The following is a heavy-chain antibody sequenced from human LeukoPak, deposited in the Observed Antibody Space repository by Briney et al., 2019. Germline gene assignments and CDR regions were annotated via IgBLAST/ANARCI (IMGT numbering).Heavy chain of an antibody. CDR2: ISYDGSNK. V-gene: IGHV3-30*18. CDR3: AKDPSTYYSSSWYFSYYYYGMDV. J-gene: IGHJ6*02. CDR1: GFIFTNYF. D-gene: IGHD6-13*01. Sequence: GGSLRLSCAASGFIFTNYFMSWVRQAPGKGLEWVAVISYDGSNKYYADSVKGRFTISRDSSKNTLYLQMNSLRAEDTAVYYCAKDPSTYYSSSWYFSYYYYGMDVWGQGTTVTVSS.